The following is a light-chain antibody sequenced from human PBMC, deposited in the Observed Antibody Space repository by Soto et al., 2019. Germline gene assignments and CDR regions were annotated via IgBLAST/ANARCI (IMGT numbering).Light chain of an antibody. CDR1: SWHSNYA. CDR3: QTWGSGSGV. V-gene: IGLV4-69*01. J-gene: IGLJ2*01. Sequence: QPVLTQSPSASASLGASVKLTCTLSSWHSNYAIAWHQQQSEKGPRYLMKLNSDGSHSKGDGIPDRFSGSSSGAERYLTIASLQSEDEADYYCQTWGSGSGVFCGGTKLTVL. CDR2: LNSDGSH.